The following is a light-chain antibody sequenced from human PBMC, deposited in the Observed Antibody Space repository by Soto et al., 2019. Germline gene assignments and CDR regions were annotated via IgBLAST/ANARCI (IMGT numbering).Light chain of an antibody. CDR1: QGISTW. V-gene: IGKV1-12*01. CDR2: AAS. J-gene: IGKJ4*01. CDR3: QQANSFPLT. Sequence: DIQMTQSPSIVSASVGDRVTITCRASQGISTWLAWHQQKPGKAPKLLIYAASSLQSGVPSRFSGSGFGTVFTLTISSLQPEDFATYYCQQANSFPLTFGGGTKVDIK.